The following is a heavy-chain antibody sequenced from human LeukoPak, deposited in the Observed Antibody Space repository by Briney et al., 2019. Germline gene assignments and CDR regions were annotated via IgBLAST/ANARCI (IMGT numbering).Heavy chain of an antibody. Sequence: GGSLRLSCAASGFTFSDYYMSWIRQAPGQGLEWVSYISSSGSTIYYADSVKGRFTISRDNAKNSLYLQMNSLRAEDTAVYYCARVSWGYYDSSGYYYLDYWGQGTLVTVSS. D-gene: IGHD3-22*01. CDR3: ARVSWGYYDSSGYYYLDY. V-gene: IGHV3-11*04. CDR1: GFTFSDYY. J-gene: IGHJ4*02. CDR2: ISSSGSTI.